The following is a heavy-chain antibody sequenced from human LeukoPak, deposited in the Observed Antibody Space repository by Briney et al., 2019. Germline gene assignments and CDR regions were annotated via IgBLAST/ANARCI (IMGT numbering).Heavy chain of an antibody. D-gene: IGHD6-19*01. CDR2: IKQDGSEK. V-gene: IGHV3-7*01. CDR3: AREGGIAVAGTSDY. J-gene: IGHJ4*02. CDR1: GFTFSSYW. Sequence: GGSLRLSCAASGFTFSSYWMSWVRQAPGKGLEWVANIKQDGSEKYYVDSVKGRFTISRDNAKNSLYLQMNSLRAEDTAVYYCAREGGIAVAGTSDYWGQGTLVTVFS.